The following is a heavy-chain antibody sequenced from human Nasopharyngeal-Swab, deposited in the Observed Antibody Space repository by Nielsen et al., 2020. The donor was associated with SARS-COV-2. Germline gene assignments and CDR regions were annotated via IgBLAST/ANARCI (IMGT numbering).Heavy chain of an antibody. CDR2: IIPIFGTA. J-gene: IGHJ6*02. CDR1: GGTFSSYA. Sequence: SVKVSCKASGGTFSSYAISWVRQAPGQGLEWMGGIIPIFGTANYAQKFQGRVTITADESTSTAYMKLSSLRSEDTAVYYCARVTAMAEGYYYGMDVWGQGTTVTVSS. D-gene: IGHD5-18*01. CDR3: ARVTAMAEGYYYGMDV. V-gene: IGHV1-69*13.